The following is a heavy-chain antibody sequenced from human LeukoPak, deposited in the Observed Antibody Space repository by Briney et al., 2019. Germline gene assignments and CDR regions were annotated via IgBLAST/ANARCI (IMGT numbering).Heavy chain of an antibody. J-gene: IGHJ1*01. CDR1: GGTFSSYA. V-gene: IGHV1-18*01. Sequence: ASVKVSCKASGGTFSSYAISWVRQAPGQGLEWMGWISAYNGNTNYAQKLQGRVTMTTDTSTSTAYMELRSLRSDDTAVYYCASVSSSWYAEYFQHWGQGTLVTVSS. CDR3: ASVSSSWYAEYFQH. CDR2: ISAYNGNT. D-gene: IGHD6-13*01.